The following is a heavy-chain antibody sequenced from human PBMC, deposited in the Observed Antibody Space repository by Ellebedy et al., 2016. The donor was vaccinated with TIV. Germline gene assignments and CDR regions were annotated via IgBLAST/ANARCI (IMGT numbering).Heavy chain of an antibody. Sequence: GESLKISCVASGFTFSGYAMCWVRQAPGKGLEWVSGINSGGRTTSYADSIKGRFTISRDNSRSTLYLQMNSLRAEDTAVYYCARGGGQYYFDYWGQGTLVTVSS. V-gene: IGHV3-23*01. D-gene: IGHD2-15*01. J-gene: IGHJ4*02. CDR1: GFTFSGYA. CDR3: ARGGGQYYFDY. CDR2: INSGGRTT.